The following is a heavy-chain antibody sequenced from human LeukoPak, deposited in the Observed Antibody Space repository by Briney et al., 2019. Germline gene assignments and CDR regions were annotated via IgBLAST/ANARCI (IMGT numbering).Heavy chain of an antibody. CDR3: ARGRAVRGATTEYFQH. CDR2: TYYRSKWYN. D-gene: IGHD3-10*01. J-gene: IGHJ1*01. CDR1: GDSVSSNSAA. V-gene: IGHV6-1*01. Sequence: SQTLSLTCAISGDSVSSNSAAWNWIRQSPSRGLEWLGRTYYRSKWYNDYAVSVKSRITINPDTSKNQFSLQLNSVTSEDTAVYYCARGRAVRGATTEYFQHWGQGTLVTVSS.